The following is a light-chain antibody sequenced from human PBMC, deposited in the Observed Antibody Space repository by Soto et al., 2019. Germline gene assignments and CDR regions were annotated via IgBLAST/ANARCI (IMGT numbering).Light chain of an antibody. CDR2: VTGDGSH. J-gene: IGLJ3*02. CDR1: SAHGTYA. Sequence: QPVLTQSPSASASLGASVKLTCTLSSAHGTYAIAWHQQQPEKGPRFLMKVTGDGSHMRGDGIPDRFSGSSSGAERYLIISSLHSEDEANYYCQTWGTGIRVFGGGTKLTVL. V-gene: IGLV4-69*01. CDR3: QTWGTGIRV.